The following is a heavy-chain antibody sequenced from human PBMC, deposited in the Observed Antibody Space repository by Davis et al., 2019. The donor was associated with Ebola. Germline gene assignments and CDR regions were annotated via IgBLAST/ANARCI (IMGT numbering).Heavy chain of an antibody. CDR2: ISSSSSTI. CDR1: GFTFSNYA. Sequence: GESLKISCAASGFTFSNYAMTWVRQAPGKGLEWVSYISSSSSTIYYADSVKGRFTISRDNAKNSLYLQMNSLRDEDTAVYYCASLSSWYRGGYYYYGMDVWGQGTTVTVSS. D-gene: IGHD6-13*01. J-gene: IGHJ6*02. CDR3: ASLSSWYRGGYYYYGMDV. V-gene: IGHV3-48*02.